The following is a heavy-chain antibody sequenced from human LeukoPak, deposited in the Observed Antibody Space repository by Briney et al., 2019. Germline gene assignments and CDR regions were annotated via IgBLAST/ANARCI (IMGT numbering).Heavy chain of an antibody. CDR1: GGSFSGYY. CDR2: INHSGST. V-gene: IGHV4-34*01. CDR3: AKGSGSYSHYYYGMDV. D-gene: IGHD1-26*01. J-gene: IGHJ6*02. Sequence: SETLSLTCAVYGGSFSGYYWSWIRQPPGKGLEWIGEINHSGSTNYNPSLKSRVAVSVDTSKNQMSLKLSSVTAADTAVYYCAKGSGSYSHYYYGMDVWGQGTTVTVSS.